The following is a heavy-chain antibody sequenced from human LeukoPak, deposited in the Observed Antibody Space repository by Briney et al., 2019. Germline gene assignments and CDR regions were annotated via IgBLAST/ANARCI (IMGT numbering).Heavy chain of an antibody. Sequence: GRSLRLSCAASGFTFSSYGMHWVRQAPGKGLEWVAVISYDGSNKYYADSVKGRFTISRDNSKNTLYLQVNSLRADDTAVYYCAREMGSSSWYYYYGMDVWGQGTTVTVSS. CDR1: GFTFSSYG. CDR2: ISYDGSNK. CDR3: AREMGSSSWYYYYGMDV. V-gene: IGHV3-30*03. D-gene: IGHD6-13*01. J-gene: IGHJ6*02.